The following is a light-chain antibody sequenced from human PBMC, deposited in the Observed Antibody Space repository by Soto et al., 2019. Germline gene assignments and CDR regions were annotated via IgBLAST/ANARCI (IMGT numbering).Light chain of an antibody. Sequence: IVLTQSPGTLSLSPGERATLSCRASQSVSNNYLAWYQQKPGQAPRLLIYGASTRATGIPARFSGSGSGTEFTLTISSLQSEDFAVYYCQQYNNWPPLITFGQGTRLEIK. J-gene: IGKJ5*01. CDR1: QSVSNN. CDR2: GAS. CDR3: QQYNNWPPLIT. V-gene: IGKV3-15*01.